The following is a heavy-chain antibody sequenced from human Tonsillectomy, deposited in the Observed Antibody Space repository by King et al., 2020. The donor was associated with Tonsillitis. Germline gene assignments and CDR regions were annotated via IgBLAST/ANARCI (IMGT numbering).Heavy chain of an antibody. D-gene: IGHD6-19*01. V-gene: IGHV3-30*02. CDR2: IRYDGSNK. Sequence: VQLVESGGGVVQPGGSLRLSCAASGFTFSSYGMHWVRQAPGKGLEWVAFIRYDGSNKYYADSVKGRFTISRDNSKNTLYLQMNSLRAEDTAVYYCAKDLRVAVAVPLGAGYWGQGTLVTVSS. J-gene: IGHJ4*02. CDR1: GFTFSSYG. CDR3: AKDLRVAVAVPLGAGY.